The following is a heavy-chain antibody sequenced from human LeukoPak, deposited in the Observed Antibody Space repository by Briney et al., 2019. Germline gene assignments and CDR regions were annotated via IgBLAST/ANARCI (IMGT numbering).Heavy chain of an antibody. CDR2: IWYDGSNK. CDR3: ARNAGYGSGSQYYFDY. V-gene: IGHV3-33*01. J-gene: IGHJ4*02. Sequence: GRSLRLSCAASGFTFSSYGMHWVRQAPGKGLEWVAVIWYDGSNKYYADSVKGRFTISRDNAKNSLYLQMNSLRAEDTAVYYCARNAGYGSGSQYYFDYWGQGTLVTVSS. CDR1: GFTFSSYG. D-gene: IGHD3-10*01.